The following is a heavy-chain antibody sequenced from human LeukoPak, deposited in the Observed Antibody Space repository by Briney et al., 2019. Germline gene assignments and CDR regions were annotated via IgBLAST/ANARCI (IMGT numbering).Heavy chain of an antibody. CDR3: AKDDDGGNSLDY. J-gene: IGHJ4*02. V-gene: IGHV3-43D*03. CDR1: GFSFDDYA. D-gene: IGHD4-23*01. CDR2: ITWVGDT. Sequence: PGGSLRLPCAASGFSFDDYAMHWVRQAPGKGLEWVSLITWVGDTYYADSVKGRFTISRDNSEYSLYLRMNSLRPEDTALYYCAKDDDGGNSLDYWGQGTLVTVSS.